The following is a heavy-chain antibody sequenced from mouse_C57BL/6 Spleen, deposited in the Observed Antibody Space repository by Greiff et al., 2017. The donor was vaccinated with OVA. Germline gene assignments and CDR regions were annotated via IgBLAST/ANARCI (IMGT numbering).Heavy chain of an antibody. CDR2: IDPSDSET. V-gene: IGHV1-52*01. CDR1: GYTFTSYW. CDR3: ARGIYYDYYYAMGY. J-gene: IGHJ4*01. Sequence: QVQLQQPGAELVRPGSSVKLSCKASGYTFTSYWMHWVKQRPIQGLEWIGNIDPSDSETHYNQKFKDKATLTVDKSSSTAYMQLSSLTSEDSAVYYCARGIYYDYYYAMGYWGQGTSVTVSS. D-gene: IGHD2-4*01.